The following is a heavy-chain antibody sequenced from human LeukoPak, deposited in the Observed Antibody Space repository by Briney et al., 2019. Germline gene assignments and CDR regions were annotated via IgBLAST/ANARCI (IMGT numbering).Heavy chain of an antibody. V-gene: IGHV4-34*01. CDR2: INHSGST. CDR1: GGSFSGYY. CDR3: ARHGSGSYYPIRYYYYMDV. Sequence: ETLSLTCAVYGGSFSGYYWSWIRQPPGKGLEWIGEINHSGSTNYNPSLKSRVTISVDTSKNQFSLKLSSVTAADTAVYYCARHGSGSYYPIRYYYYMDVWGKGTTVTISS. J-gene: IGHJ6*03. D-gene: IGHD3-10*01.